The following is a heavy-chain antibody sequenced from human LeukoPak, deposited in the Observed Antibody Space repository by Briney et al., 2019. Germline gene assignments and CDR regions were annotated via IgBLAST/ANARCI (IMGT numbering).Heavy chain of an antibody. D-gene: IGHD6-19*01. Sequence: SETLSLTCTVSGGSISSYYWSWIRQPPGKGLEWIGDIYYSGSTNYNPSLKSRVTMSVDTSKNQFSLKLSSVTAADTAVYYCARDHRQWLVKDAFDIWGQGTMVTVSS. CDR2: IYYSGST. J-gene: IGHJ3*02. V-gene: IGHV4-59*12. CDR3: ARDHRQWLVKDAFDI. CDR1: GGSISSYY.